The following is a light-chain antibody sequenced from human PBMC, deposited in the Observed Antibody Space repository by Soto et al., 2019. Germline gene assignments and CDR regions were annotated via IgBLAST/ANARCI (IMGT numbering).Light chain of an antibody. J-gene: IGKJ1*01. CDR2: KAS. Sequence: DIQRTQSPSTLSGSVGDRVTITCRASQTISSWLAWYQQKPGKAPKLLIYKASTLKSVVPSRSSGSGSGTDFTLTIGSLQPEDFAVYCCQQYGSSPRTFGQGTKVDI. CDR3: QQYGSSPRT. CDR1: QTISSW. V-gene: IGKV1-5*03.